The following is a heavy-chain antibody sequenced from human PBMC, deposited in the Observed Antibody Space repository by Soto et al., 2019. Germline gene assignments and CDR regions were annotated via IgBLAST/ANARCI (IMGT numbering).Heavy chain of an antibody. V-gene: IGHV4-31*03. J-gene: IGHJ4*02. CDR1: GGSISSGGYY. Sequence: SETLSLTCTVSGGSISSGGYYWSWIRQHPGKGLEWIGYIYYSGSTNYNQSLKNRVTISIDTSKNQFSLKLNSVTAAVTAVYYCARDQGIASSGPFDYWGPGTLVTVSS. CDR2: IYYSGST. D-gene: IGHD6-13*01. CDR3: ARDQGIASSGPFDY.